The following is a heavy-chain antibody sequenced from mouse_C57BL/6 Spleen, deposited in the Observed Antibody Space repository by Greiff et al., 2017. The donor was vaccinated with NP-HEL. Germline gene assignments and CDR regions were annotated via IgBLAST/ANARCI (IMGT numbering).Heavy chain of an antibody. CDR3: ARGGSTTVVATGDYFDY. V-gene: IGHV1-22*01. Sequence: VQLQQSGPSLVKPGASVKMSCKASGYTFTDYNMQWVKQSHGTRVEGRGYVNPNNGGTSYNQKFKGKATLTVNKSSSTAYMELRSLTSEDSAVYYCARGGSTTVVATGDYFDYWGQGTTLTVSS. J-gene: IGHJ2*01. D-gene: IGHD1-1*01. CDR2: VNPNNGGT. CDR1: GYTFTDYN.